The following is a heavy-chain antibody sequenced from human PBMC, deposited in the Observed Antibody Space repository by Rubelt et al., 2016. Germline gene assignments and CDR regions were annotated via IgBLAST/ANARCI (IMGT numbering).Heavy chain of an antibody. CDR3: AKDRRPRPLGDDF. J-gene: IGHJ4*02. D-gene: IGHD3-16*01. Sequence: VQLLESGGGLVQPGGSLRLSCAASGFAFSNYAMAWVRQAPGKGLEWVTFISYDGSQRYYAESVKGRFTVSRDNSKNTLYLQMTNLRPDDTAIYYCAKDRRPRPLGDDFWGQGTLVTVSS. CDR1: GFAFSNYA. V-gene: IGHV3-30*02. CDR2: ISYDGSQR.